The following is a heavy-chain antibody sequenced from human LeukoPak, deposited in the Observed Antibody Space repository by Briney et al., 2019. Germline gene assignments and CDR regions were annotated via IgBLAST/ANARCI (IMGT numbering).Heavy chain of an antibody. CDR1: GFTFSNYN. CDR2: ISSSSAI. V-gene: IGHV3-48*02. D-gene: IGHD2-21*02. CDR3: ARDRYCGGDCSDAFDI. Sequence: GGSLRLSCAASGFTFSNYNMNWVRQVPGKGLEWVSYISSSSAIYYTHSVRGRFTISRDNAKTSLYLQMNSLRDEDTAVYYCARDRYCGGDCSDAFDIWGRGTTVTVSS. J-gene: IGHJ3*02.